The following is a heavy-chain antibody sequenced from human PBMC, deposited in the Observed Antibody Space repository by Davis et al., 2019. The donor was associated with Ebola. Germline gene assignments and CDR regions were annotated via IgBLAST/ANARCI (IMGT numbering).Heavy chain of an antibody. CDR3: ARDTFGAAAGYYYYYGMDV. Sequence: ASVKVSCKASGYTFTSYGISWVRQAPGQGLEWMGWINPHNGNTNYAQNVQGRVTMTTDTSTSTAYMELRSLRSDDTAVYYCARDTFGAAAGYYYYYGMDVWGKGTTVTVSS. D-gene: IGHD6-13*01. J-gene: IGHJ6*04. V-gene: IGHV1-18*04. CDR2: INPHNGNT. CDR1: GYTFTSYG.